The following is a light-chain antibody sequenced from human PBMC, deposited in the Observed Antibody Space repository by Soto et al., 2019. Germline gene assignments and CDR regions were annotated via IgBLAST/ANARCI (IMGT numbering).Light chain of an antibody. V-gene: IGKV1-5*03. J-gene: IGKJ1*01. CDR2: QTS. Sequence: DIQMTQSPSTLSASVGDRVTISCRASQSINDRLGWFQQKLGKAPKLLIYQTSSLESGVPSRFSGSGSGTEFILTISSLQPDDFATYYGKQYLTLGWTFGQGTKVEIK. CDR1: QSINDR. CDR3: KQYLTLGWT.